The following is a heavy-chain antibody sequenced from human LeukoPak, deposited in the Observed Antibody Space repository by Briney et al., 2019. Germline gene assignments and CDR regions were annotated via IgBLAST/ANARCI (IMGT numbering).Heavy chain of an antibody. J-gene: IGHJ4*02. CDR2: ISGSGGST. CDR3: AKNLPRYDFWSGSNYFDY. V-gene: IGHV3-23*01. CDR1: GFTFSSYA. D-gene: IGHD3-3*01. Sequence: GGSLRLSCAASGFTFSSYAMSWVRQAPGKGLEWVSAISGSGGSTYYADSVKGRFTISRDNSKNTLYLQMNSLRDEDTAVYYCAKNLPRYDFWSGSNYFDYWGQGTLVTVSS.